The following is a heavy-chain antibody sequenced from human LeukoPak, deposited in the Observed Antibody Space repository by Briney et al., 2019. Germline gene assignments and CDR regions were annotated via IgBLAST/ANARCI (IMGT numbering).Heavy chain of an antibody. Sequence: GGSLRLSCAASGFTFSTYGMNWVRQAPGKGLEWVSAVSGSGSTTYYARSVKGRFTVSRDNSKNTLYLQMNSLRVDDTAVYYCAKSLDYGGNRARLDFWGEGALVTVSS. CDR3: AKSLDYGGNRARLDF. CDR1: GFTFSTYG. J-gene: IGHJ4*02. V-gene: IGHV3-23*01. D-gene: IGHD4-23*01. CDR2: VSGSGSTT.